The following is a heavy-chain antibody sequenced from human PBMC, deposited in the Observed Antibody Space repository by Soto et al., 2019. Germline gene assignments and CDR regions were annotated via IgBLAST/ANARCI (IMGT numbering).Heavy chain of an antibody. D-gene: IGHD3-3*01. V-gene: IGHV3-7*01. Sequence: LRLSCAASGFTFSSYWMSWVRQAPGKGLEWVANIKQDGSEKYYVDSVKGRFTISRDNAKNSLYLQMNSLRAEDTAVYYCARDSQILEWLRVDDWGKGTTVTVPS. J-gene: IGHJ6*04. CDR2: IKQDGSEK. CDR3: ARDSQILEWLRVDD. CDR1: GFTFSSYW.